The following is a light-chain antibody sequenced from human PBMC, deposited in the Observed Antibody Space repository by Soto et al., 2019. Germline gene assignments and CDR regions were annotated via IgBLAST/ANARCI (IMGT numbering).Light chain of an antibody. J-gene: IGKJ2*01. CDR2: AAS. CDR1: RSFASSY. CDR3: QQYGSSPPYT. Sequence: EVVLTQSPGTLSLSPGERATLSCRASRSFASSYLAWYQQKPCQAPRLLIFAASIRATGVSDRFSGSGSGTDFTLIISRLEPEDSAVYYCQQYGSSPPYTFGQGTKLEIK. V-gene: IGKV3-20*01.